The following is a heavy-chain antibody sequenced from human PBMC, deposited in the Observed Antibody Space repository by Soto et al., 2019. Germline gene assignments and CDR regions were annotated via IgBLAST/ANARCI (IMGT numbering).Heavy chain of an antibody. Sequence: SETLSLTCTVSGVSISSSSYYWGWIRQPPGKGLEWIGSIYYSGSTYYNPSLKSRVTISVDTSKNQFSLKLSSVTAADTAVYYCASRLLYSSSWYADGMDVWGQGTTVTVSS. CDR3: ASRLLYSSSWYADGMDV. J-gene: IGHJ6*02. V-gene: IGHV4-39*01. CDR2: IYYSGST. D-gene: IGHD6-13*01. CDR1: GVSISSSSYY.